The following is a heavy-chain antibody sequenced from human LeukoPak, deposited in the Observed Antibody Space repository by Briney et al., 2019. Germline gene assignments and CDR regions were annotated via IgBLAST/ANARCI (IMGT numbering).Heavy chain of an antibody. J-gene: IGHJ4*02. Sequence: SETLSLTCTVSGGSISSYYWSWIRQPPGKELEWIGYVSYSGSTYYNPSLKSRVTISVDTSKNQFSLKLSSVTAADTAVYYCARGVRWLQLSYFDYWGQGTLVTVSS. CDR1: GGSISSYY. V-gene: IGHV4-59*12. D-gene: IGHD5-24*01. CDR2: VSYSGST. CDR3: ARGVRWLQLSYFDY.